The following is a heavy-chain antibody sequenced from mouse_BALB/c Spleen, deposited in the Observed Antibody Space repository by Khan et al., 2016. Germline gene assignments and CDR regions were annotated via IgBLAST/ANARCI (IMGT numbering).Heavy chain of an antibody. D-gene: IGHD1-3*01. V-gene: IGHV3-2*02. CDR1: GYSITSDYA. Sequence: EVQLQESGPGLVKPSQSLSLTCTVTGYSITSDYAWNWIRQFPGNKLEWMGYISYSGSTSYNPSLKSRISITRDPSKNQFFLQLNSVTTEDTATYYCARWDYNPYYFDYGGQGTTLTVSS. CDR3: ARWDYNPYYFDY. J-gene: IGHJ2*01. CDR2: ISYSGST.